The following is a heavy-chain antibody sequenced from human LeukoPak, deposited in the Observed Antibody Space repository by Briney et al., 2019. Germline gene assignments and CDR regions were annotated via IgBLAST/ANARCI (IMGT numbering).Heavy chain of an antibody. CDR1: GGTFSSYA. CDR3: AKSRGYSYGPDY. J-gene: IGHJ4*02. D-gene: IGHD5-18*01. CDR2: IIPILGIA. V-gene: IGHV1-69*04. Sequence: SVKVSCKASGGTFSSYAISWVRQAPGQGLEWMGRIIPILGIANYAQKFQGRVTITADKSTSTAYMELSSLRSEDTAVYYCAKSRGYSYGPDYWGQGTLVTVSS.